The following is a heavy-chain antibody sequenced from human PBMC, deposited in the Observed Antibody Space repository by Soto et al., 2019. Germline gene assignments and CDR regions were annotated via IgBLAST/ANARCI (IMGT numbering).Heavy chain of an antibody. CDR2: IKTSTGTT. V-gene: IGHV3-48*02. CDR1: GFTFSWFA. CDR3: ARGSLIHFDY. Sequence: GGSLRLSCAASGFTFSWFAMNWVRQAPGKGLEWISYIKTSTGTTHYADSVKGRFTISRDNAKDSVYLQMNSLRDEDTAVYYCARGSLIHFDYWGQGALVTVS. J-gene: IGHJ4*02.